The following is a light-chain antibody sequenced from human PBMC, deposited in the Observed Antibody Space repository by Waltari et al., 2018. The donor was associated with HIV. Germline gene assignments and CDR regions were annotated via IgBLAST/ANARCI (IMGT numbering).Light chain of an antibody. V-gene: IGLV6-57*03. CDR2: KDH. Sequence: NFMLTQPHSVSESPGKTVTISCTRTSGSIASNYVQWYPRRPGSAPTTVIHKDHQRPSGVPDRFSGSIDSSSNSASLTISGLKTEDEADYYCQSYDSTNWVFGGGTKLTVL. CDR3: QSYDSTNWV. CDR1: SGSIASNY. J-gene: IGLJ3*02.